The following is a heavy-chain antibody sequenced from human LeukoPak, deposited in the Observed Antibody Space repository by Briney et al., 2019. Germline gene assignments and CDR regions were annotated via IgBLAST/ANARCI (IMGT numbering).Heavy chain of an antibody. CDR2: INPNSGGT. Sequence: ASVKVSCKASGYTFTGYYMHWVRQAPRQGLEWMGRINPNSGGTNYAQKFQGRVTMTRDTSISTAYMELSRLRSDDTAVYYCARSGYSYVSIDYWGQGTLVTVSS. CDR1: GYTFTGYY. V-gene: IGHV1-2*06. D-gene: IGHD5-18*01. CDR3: ARSGYSYVSIDY. J-gene: IGHJ4*02.